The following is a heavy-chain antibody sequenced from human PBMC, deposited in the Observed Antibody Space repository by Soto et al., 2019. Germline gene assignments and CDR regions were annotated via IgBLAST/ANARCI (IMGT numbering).Heavy chain of an antibody. D-gene: IGHD3-3*01. CDR3: ATYPFTTIVYYYYYCMDV. Sequence: SVKVSCKASGDTFSSYAISWVRQAPGQGLEWMGGIIPIFGTANYAQKFQGRVTITADEYTSTAYMELSSLRSDDTAVYYCATYPFTTIVYYYYYCMDVWGQGTPVTVSS. CDR2: IIPIFGTA. J-gene: IGHJ6*02. CDR1: GDTFSSYA. V-gene: IGHV1-69*13.